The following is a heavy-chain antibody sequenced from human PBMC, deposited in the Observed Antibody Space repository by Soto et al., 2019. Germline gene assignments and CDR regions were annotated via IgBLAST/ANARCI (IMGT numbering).Heavy chain of an antibody. Sequence: SETLSLTCAVSGGSISSGGYSWSWIRQPPGKGLEWIGYMYHSGSTYYNPSLKSRVTISIDRSKNQFSLKLSSVTDADTAVYYSARVPDYWGQG. D-gene: IGHD2-2*01. V-gene: IGHV4-30-2*01. CDR1: GGSISSGGYS. J-gene: IGHJ4*02. CDR2: MYHSGST. CDR3: ARVPDY.